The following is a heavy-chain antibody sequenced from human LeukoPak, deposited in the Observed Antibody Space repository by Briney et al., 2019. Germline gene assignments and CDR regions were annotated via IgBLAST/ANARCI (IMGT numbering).Heavy chain of an antibody. V-gene: IGHV3-30*04. CDR2: ISYDGSNK. CDR3: AREEYSYGNRY. Sequence: GGSLRLSCAASGFTFSSYAMHWVRQAPGKGLEWVAVISYDGSNKYYADSVKGRFTISRNNSKNTLYLQMNSLRAEDTAVYYCAREEYSYGNRYWGQGTLVTVSS. CDR1: GFTFSSYA. J-gene: IGHJ4*02. D-gene: IGHD5-18*01.